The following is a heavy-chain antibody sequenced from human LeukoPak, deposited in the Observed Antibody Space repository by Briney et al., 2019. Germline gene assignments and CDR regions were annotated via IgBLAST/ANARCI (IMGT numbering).Heavy chain of an antibody. Sequence: GGSLRLSCAASGFTFSSYSMNWVRQAPGKGLEWVSSISSSSSYIYYADSVKGRFTISRDNAKNSLYLQMNSLRAEDTAVYYWARGTGATGGELDYWGQGTLVTVSS. D-gene: IGHD5-24*01. CDR1: GFTFSSYS. J-gene: IGHJ4*02. V-gene: IGHV3-21*01. CDR2: ISSSSSYI. CDR3: ARGTGATGGELDY.